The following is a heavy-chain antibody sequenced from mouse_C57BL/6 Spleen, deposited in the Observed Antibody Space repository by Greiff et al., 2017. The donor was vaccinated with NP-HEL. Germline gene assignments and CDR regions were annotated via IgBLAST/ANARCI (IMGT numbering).Heavy chain of an antibody. J-gene: IGHJ3*01. Sequence: VQLQQSGAELVRPGSSVKLSCKASGYNFTSYWLDWVKQRPGQGLEWIGNIYPSDSENNYIQKFKDKATLNVDKSSSTAYMQLSSLTSEDSAVYYCAIFPSYGWFAYWGQGTLVTVSA. D-gene: IGHD1-1*01. V-gene: IGHV1-61*01. CDR1: GYNFTSYW. CDR3: AIFPSYGWFAY. CDR2: IYPSDSEN.